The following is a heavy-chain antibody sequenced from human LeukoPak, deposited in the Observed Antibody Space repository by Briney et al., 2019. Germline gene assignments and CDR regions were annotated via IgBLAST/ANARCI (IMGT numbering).Heavy chain of an antibody. V-gene: IGHV3-53*01. CDR1: GFTVSSNH. D-gene: IGHD1-26*01. CDR3: AKFDSGLNWFDP. CDR2: IYSGGST. J-gene: IGHJ5*02. Sequence: TGGSLRLSCAASGFTVSSNHMSWVRQAPGKGLQWVSVIYSGGSTYYADSVKGRFTISRDTSKNTLYLQMNSLRAEDTAVYYCAKFDSGLNWFDPWGQGTLVTVSS.